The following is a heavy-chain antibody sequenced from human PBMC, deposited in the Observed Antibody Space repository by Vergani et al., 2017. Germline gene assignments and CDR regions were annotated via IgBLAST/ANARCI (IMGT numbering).Heavy chain of an antibody. CDR3: ARDLSCRRGPNWFDP. D-gene: IGHD2-15*01. V-gene: IGHV1-46*01. CDR1: GYTFTSYY. CDR2: INPSGGST. Sequence: QVQLVQSGAEVKKPGASVKVSCKASGYTFTSYYMHWVRQAPGQGLEWMGIINPSGGSTSYAQKFQGRVTMTRDTSTSTVYMELSSLRSDDTAVYYCARDLSCRRGPNWFDPWGQGTLVTVSS. J-gene: IGHJ5*02.